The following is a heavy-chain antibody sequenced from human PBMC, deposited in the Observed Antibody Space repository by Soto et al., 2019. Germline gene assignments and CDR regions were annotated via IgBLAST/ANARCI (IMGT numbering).Heavy chain of an antibody. CDR1: GYSFTSYW. J-gene: IGHJ4*02. D-gene: IGHD2-2*01. Sequence: GESLKISCKGSGYSFTSYWIGWVRQMPGKGLEWMGIIYPGDSDIRYSPSFQGQVTISADKSISTAYLQWSSLKASDTAMYYCARQLRCSSTSCYGWDYWGQGTLVTVSS. CDR3: ARQLRCSSTSCYGWDY. V-gene: IGHV5-51*01. CDR2: IYPGDSDI.